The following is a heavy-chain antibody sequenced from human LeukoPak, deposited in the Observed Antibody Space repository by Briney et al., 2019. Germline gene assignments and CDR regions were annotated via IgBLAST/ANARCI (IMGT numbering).Heavy chain of an antibody. V-gene: IGHV4-34*01. CDR2: INHSGST. D-gene: IGHD3-10*01. CDR1: GGSFSGYY. CDR3: ATRTYYYYGPGSYYKGGSYFDY. J-gene: IGHJ4*02. Sequence: SETLSLTCAVYGGSFSGYYWSWIRQPPGKGLEWIGEINHSGSTNYNPSLKSRVTISVDTSKNQFSLKLSSVTAADTAVYYCATRTYYYYGPGSYYKGGSYFDYWGQGTLVTVSS.